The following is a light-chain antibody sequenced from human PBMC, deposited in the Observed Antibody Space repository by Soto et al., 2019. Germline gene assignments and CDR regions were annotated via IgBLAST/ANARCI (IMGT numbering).Light chain of an antibody. CDR1: QSVLKSSNKKNH. CDR3: QQYYTIPRT. CDR2: WAS. Sequence: DIVMTQSPDSLAVSLGERATINCKSSQSVLKSSNKKNHLAWYQQKPGQPPKLHIYWASTRESGVPDRFSGSGSGTDFTLTISSLQAEDVAVYFCQQYYTIPRTFGQGTKLEIK. V-gene: IGKV4-1*01. J-gene: IGKJ2*01.